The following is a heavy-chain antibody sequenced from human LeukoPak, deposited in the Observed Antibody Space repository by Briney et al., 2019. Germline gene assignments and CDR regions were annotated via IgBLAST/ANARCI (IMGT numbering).Heavy chain of an antibody. J-gene: IGHJ3*02. CDR2: IYSGGST. V-gene: IGHV3-66*01. CDR3: ARRGALYCSSTSCQRLGDAFDI. D-gene: IGHD2-2*01. CDR1: GFTVSSNY. Sequence: GGSLRLSCAASGFTVSSNYMSWVRQAPGKGLEWVSVIYSGGSTYYADSVKGRFTISRDNSKNTLYLQMNSLRAEDTAVYYCARRGALYCSSTSCQRLGDAFDIWGQGTMVTVSS.